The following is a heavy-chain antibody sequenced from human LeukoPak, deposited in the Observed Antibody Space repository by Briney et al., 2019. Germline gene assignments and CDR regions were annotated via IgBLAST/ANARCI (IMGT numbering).Heavy chain of an antibody. J-gene: IGHJ5*02. Sequence: GGSLRLSCAASGFTFSKFALSWVRQAPGKGLEWVSTINDRGTGTYYADSVKDRFTISRDNAKNTLYLQMDNLRAEDTAVYYCAKGQRGGGNYGWFDPWGQGTLVTVSS. CDR2: INDRGTGT. V-gene: IGHV3-23*01. CDR3: AKGQRGGGNYGWFDP. CDR1: GFTFSKFA. D-gene: IGHD2-21*01.